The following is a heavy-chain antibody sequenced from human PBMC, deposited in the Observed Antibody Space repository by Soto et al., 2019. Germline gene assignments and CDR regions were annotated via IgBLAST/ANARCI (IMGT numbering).Heavy chain of an antibody. Sequence: QVQLQQWGAGLLKPSETLSLTCAVYGGSFSYYYWTWIRQTPGKGLAWIGEISHSGSTNYKPSLKSRVIISADPSKKQCSLNLTSVTAADSGVYYCARGECSSNYCFTRWALDIWGQGTVVTVSS. CDR1: GGSFSYYY. CDR3: ARGECSSNYCFTRWALDI. D-gene: IGHD2-2*01. V-gene: IGHV4-34*01. J-gene: IGHJ3*02. CDR2: ISHSGST.